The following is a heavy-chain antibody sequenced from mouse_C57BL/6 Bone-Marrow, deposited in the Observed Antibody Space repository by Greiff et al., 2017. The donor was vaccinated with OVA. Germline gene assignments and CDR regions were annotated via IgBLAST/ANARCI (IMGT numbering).Heavy chain of an antibody. V-gene: IGHV1-80*01. J-gene: IGHJ2*01. CDR2: IYPGDGDT. CDR3: ARGTVVFDY. D-gene: IGHD1-1*01. CDR1: GYAFSSYW. Sequence: VKLVESGAELVKPGASVKISCKASGYAFSSYWMNWVKQRHGKGLEWIGQIYPGDGDTNYNGKFKGKATLTADKSSSTAYMQLSSLTSEDSAVYFCARGTVVFDYWGQGTTLTVSS.